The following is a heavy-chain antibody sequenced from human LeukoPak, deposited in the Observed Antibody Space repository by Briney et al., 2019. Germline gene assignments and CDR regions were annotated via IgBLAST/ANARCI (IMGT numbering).Heavy chain of an antibody. V-gene: IGHV3-23*01. CDR3: AKVKYYDFWSGYRVRYYFDY. Sequence: GGSLRLSCAAPGVTLSSYAISWVREAPGKGLECVSAISVSGGSTYYADSVKGRFTIYRDNSKNTLYLQMNSLRAEDTAVYYCAKVKYYDFWSGYRVRYYFDYWGQGTLVTVSS. D-gene: IGHD3-3*01. CDR2: ISVSGGST. J-gene: IGHJ4*02. CDR1: GVTLSSYA.